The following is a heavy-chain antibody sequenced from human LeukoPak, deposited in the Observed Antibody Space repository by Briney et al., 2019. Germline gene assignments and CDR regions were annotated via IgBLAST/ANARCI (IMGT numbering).Heavy chain of an antibody. D-gene: IGHD3-22*01. V-gene: IGHV3-23*01. J-gene: IGHJ4*02. CDR2: MTGSGGST. CDR3: AKRGYDYDSSAYFYFDY. CDR1: GFTFSNFA. Sequence: GGSLRLSCAASGFTFSNFAMTWVRQAAGKGLEWVSNMTGSGGSTYYADSVKGRFTISRDNSKNTLYLQMNSLRAEDTAVYYCAKRGYDYDSSAYFYFDYWGQGTLVTVSS.